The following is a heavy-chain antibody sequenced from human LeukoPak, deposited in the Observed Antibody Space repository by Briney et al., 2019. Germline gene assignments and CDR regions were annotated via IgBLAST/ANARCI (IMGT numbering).Heavy chain of an antibody. CDR2: INPNSGGT. CDR3: ARDLGGRPWLRWTEAAYNWFDP. V-gene: IGHV1-2*02. D-gene: IGHD5-12*01. J-gene: IGHJ5*02. Sequence: ASVKVSCKASGYTFTGYYLHWVRQAPGQGLEWMGWINPNSGGTNYAQKFQGRVTMTRDTSISTAYMELSRLRSDDTAVYYCARDLGGRPWLRWTEAAYNWFDPWGQGTLVTVSS. CDR1: GYTFTGYY.